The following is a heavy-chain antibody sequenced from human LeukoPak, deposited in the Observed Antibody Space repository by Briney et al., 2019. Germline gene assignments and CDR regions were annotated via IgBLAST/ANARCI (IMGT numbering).Heavy chain of an antibody. V-gene: IGHV4-31*03. CDR1: GGSISSGGYY. J-gene: IGHJ1*01. CDR3: ARGAPYSSSWYGLNAEYFQH. D-gene: IGHD6-13*01. CDR2: IYYSGST. Sequence: TTSQTLSLTCTVSGGSISSGGYYWSWIRQHPGKGLEWIGYIYYSGSTYYNPSLKSRVTISVDTSKNQFSLKLSSVTAADTAVYYCARGAPYSSSWYGLNAEYFQHWGQGTLVTVSS.